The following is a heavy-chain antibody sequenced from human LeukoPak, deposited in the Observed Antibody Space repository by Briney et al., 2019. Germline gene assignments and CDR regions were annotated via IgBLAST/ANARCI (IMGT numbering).Heavy chain of an antibody. J-gene: IGHJ4*02. CDR1: GGTFSSYA. CDR2: IIPIFGTA. Sequence: ASVKVSCKASGGTFSSYAISWVRQAPGQGLEWMGGIIPIFGTANYAQKFQGRVTITADESTSTAYMELSSLRSEDTAVYYCARVPVPAAIIPLDYWGQGTLVTVSS. V-gene: IGHV1-69*13. CDR3: ARVPVPAAIIPLDY. D-gene: IGHD2-2*01.